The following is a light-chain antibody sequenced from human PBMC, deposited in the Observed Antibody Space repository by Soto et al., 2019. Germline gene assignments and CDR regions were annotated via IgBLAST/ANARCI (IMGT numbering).Light chain of an antibody. CDR3: QTWGSGIMI. J-gene: IGLJ2*01. CDR2: LNRDGSH. CDR1: SSHINYA. Sequence: QPVLTQSPSASASLGATVKLTCTRSSSHINYAIALHQQQPEKGPRPFMKLNRDGSHSKGDGIPNRFSGSSAGAECYLTIASLHAEEAAYYYRQTWGSGIMIFGGGTQLTVL. V-gene: IGLV4-69*01.